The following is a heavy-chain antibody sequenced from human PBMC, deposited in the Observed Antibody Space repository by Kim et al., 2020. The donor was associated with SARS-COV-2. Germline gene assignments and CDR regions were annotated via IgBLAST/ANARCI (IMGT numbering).Heavy chain of an antibody. V-gene: IGHV3-7*01. Sequence: KFYVDSGKGRFTVSRDNAKKSLFLQVSSLRPDDTAVYYCARDDGSRSLDFWGQGTLVTVSS. CDR2: K. CDR3: ARDDGSRSLDF. D-gene: IGHD6-13*01. J-gene: IGHJ4*02.